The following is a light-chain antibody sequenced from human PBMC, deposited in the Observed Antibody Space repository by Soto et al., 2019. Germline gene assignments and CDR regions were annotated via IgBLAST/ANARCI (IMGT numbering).Light chain of an antibody. CDR1: QSVSNY. CDR3: QQRSNWL. CDR2: DAS. J-gene: IGKJ3*01. Sequence: EHVLTQSPATLSLSPGDRASLSCRASQSVSNYVAWYQQKPGQAPRLLISDASNRATGIPARFSGSGSGTAFTLTISSLEPEDFAVYYCQQRSNWLFGPGTKVDIK. V-gene: IGKV3-11*01.